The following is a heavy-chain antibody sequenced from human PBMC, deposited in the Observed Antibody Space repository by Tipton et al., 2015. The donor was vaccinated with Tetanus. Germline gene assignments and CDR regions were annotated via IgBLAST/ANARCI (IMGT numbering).Heavy chain of an antibody. CDR1: GGSVRSGSYS. J-gene: IGHJ4*02. V-gene: IGHV4-61*01. D-gene: IGHD3-3*01. CDR3: ARANYDFPKKGPFDS. CDR2: VSYSGRT. Sequence: TLSLTCTVSGGSVRSGSYSWNWIRQPPGKGLEWLAYVSYSGRTNSNYSLKSRITISQDTSKNQFSLKLTSVTAADTAVYYSARANYDFPKKGPFDSWGQGTLVIVSS.